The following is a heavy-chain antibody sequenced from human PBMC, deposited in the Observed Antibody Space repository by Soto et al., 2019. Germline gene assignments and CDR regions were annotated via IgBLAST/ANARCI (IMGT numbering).Heavy chain of an antibody. CDR1: GYSFTSYW. V-gene: IGHV5-10-1*01. Sequence: GESLKISCKGSGYSFTSYWISWVRQMPGKGLEWMGRIDPSDSYTNYSPSFQGHVTISADKSISTAYLQWGSLKASDTAMYYCARHGPYCSSTSCYTEYYYYYGMDVWGQGTTVTVSS. J-gene: IGHJ6*02. CDR2: IDPSDSYT. CDR3: ARHGPYCSSTSCYTEYYYYYGMDV. D-gene: IGHD2-2*02.